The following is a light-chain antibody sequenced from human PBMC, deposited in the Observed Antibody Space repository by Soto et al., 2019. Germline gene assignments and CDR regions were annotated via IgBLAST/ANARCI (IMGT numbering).Light chain of an antibody. J-gene: IGKJ1*01. V-gene: IGKV1-9*01. CDR1: QGIDSY. Sequence: IQFTQSPSSLSASVGDRVTITCRASQGIDSYLAWYQQRPGKVPQLLIYETSILQSGVSSRFSGSGSGTEFTLTISSLQPEDFATYYCLQHNSYTRTFGQGTKVDIK. CDR2: ETS. CDR3: LQHNSYTRT.